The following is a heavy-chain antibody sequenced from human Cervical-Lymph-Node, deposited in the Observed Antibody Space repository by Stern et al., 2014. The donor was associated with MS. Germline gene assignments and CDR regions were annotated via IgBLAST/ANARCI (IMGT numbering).Heavy chain of an antibody. CDR2: ISYDGSIR. Sequence: QVQLVQSGGGVVQPGRSLRLSCAASGFTFSTYAMHWVRQAPGMGLEWVAIISYDGSIRYHADSVTGRLTISRDNSNSTLYLQLNSLRPEDTAVYFCAKDFKTRKSHYFDYWGQGTLVTVSS. V-gene: IGHV3-30*18. CDR1: GFTFSTYA. J-gene: IGHJ4*02. CDR3: AKDFKTRKSHYFDY.